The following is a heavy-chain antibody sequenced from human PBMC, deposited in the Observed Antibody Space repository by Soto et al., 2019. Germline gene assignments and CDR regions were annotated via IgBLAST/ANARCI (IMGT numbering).Heavy chain of an antibody. CDR1: GYTFTSYY. D-gene: IGHD3-16*01. Sequence: ASVKVSCKASGYTFTSYYMHWVRQAPGQWLEWMGIINPSGGSTSYAQKFQGRVTMTRDTSTSTVYMELSSLRSEDTAVYYCARAQGDYYYMDGWGKGTTVTVSS. V-gene: IGHV1-46*03. J-gene: IGHJ6*03. CDR2: INPSGGST. CDR3: ARAQGDYYYMDG.